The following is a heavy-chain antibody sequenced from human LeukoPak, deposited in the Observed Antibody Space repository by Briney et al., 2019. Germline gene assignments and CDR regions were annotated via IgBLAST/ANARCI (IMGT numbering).Heavy chain of an antibody. V-gene: IGHV4-34*01. J-gene: IGHJ4*02. CDR3: ARGRTGAAALDF. D-gene: IGHD2-2*01. Sequence: SETLSLTCAVYGGSFSGHYWTWVRQSPGKGLEWIGESNHSGSTNYNPSLKSRVTISVDTSKNQFSLKLTSMSAADTAVYHCARGRTGAAALDFWGPGTLVTVSS. CDR1: GGSFSGHY. CDR2: SNHSGST.